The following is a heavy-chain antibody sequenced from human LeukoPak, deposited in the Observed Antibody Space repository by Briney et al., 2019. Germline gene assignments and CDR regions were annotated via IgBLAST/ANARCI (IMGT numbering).Heavy chain of an antibody. V-gene: IGHV3-7*01. CDR2: TKQDGSEK. Sequence: PGRSLRLSCAGSGFIFNSYWMSWVRQAPGKGLEWVANTKQDGSEKYYLDSVKGRFTISRDNAKNSLYLQMNTLRPEDTAVYYCARERNVAVVTAFDVWGQGTMVTVSS. J-gene: IGHJ3*01. CDR1: GFIFNSYW. CDR3: ARERNVAVVTAFDV. D-gene: IGHD2-2*01.